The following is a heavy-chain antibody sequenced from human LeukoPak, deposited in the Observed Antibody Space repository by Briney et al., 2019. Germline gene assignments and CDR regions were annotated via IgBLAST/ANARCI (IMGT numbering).Heavy chain of an antibody. Sequence: SETLSLTCTVSGYSISSGYYWGWIRTPPGKGLEWIGITHYSGSTYYNPSLKSRVTISIDTSKNQFSLKLSSVTATDTAVYYCAREGYQWLAYWFDPWGQGILVTVSS. V-gene: IGHV4-38-2*02. CDR3: AREGYQWLAYWFDP. J-gene: IGHJ5*02. CDR2: THYSGST. CDR1: GYSISSGYY. D-gene: IGHD6-19*01.